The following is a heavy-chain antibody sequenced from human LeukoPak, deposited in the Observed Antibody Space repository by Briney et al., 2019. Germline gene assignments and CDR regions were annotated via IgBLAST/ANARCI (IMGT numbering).Heavy chain of an antibody. D-gene: IGHD2-2*01. Sequence: GESLKISCKGSGYSFNTYWIGWVRPMPGKGLEWMGIIYPDDSDTRYSPSFQGQVTISADKSISTTYLQWSSLKASDTAMYYCATPYPREYCSSTTCYFNYWGQGTLVTVSS. V-gene: IGHV5-51*01. J-gene: IGHJ4*02. CDR2: IYPDDSDT. CDR3: ATPYPREYCSSTTCYFNY. CDR1: GYSFNTYW.